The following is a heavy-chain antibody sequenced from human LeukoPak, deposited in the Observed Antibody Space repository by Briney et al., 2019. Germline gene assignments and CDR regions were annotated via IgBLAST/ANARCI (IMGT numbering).Heavy chain of an antibody. CDR1: GGSISSGDYY. CDR2: IYYSGST. J-gene: IGHJ4*02. CDR3: ARKIAAAGSFDY. V-gene: IGHV4-30-4*08. D-gene: IGHD6-13*01. Sequence: SETLSLTCTVSGGSISSGDYYWSWIRQPPGKGLEWIGYIYYSGSTYYNPSLKSRVTISVDTSKNQFSMKLSSVTAADTAVYYCARKIAAAGSFDYWGQGTLVTVSS.